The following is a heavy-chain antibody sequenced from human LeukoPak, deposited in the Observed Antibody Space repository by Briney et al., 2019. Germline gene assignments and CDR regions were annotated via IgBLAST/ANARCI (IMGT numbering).Heavy chain of an antibody. CDR2: IYYSGST. CDR1: GGSVSSGSYY. V-gene: IGHV4-61*01. Sequence: SETLSLTCTVSGGSVSSGSYYWSWIRQPPGKGLEWIGYIYYSGSTNYNPSLKSRVTISVDTSKNQFSLKLSSVTAADTAVYYCARDHNWNDDGFDYWGQGTLVTVSS. CDR3: ARDHNWNDDGFDY. J-gene: IGHJ4*02. D-gene: IGHD1-20*01.